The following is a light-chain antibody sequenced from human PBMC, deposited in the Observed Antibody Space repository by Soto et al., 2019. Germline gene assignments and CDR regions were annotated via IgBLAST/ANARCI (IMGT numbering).Light chain of an antibody. CDR1: QRLLDSDDGNTY. Sequence: THTQLSLTVTPGEPTSISCRSRQRLLDSDDGNTYLDWYLQKPGQSPQLLIYTVSYRATGIPARFSGSGSGTEFTLTIISLKSEDGVGYRCPHSDNWPPPFGEGRKVDI. V-gene: IGKV2-40*01. CDR2: TVS. J-gene: IGKJ1*01. CDR3: PHSDNWPPP.